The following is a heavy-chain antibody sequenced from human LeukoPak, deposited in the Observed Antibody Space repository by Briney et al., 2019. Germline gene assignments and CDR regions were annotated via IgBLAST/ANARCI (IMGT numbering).Heavy chain of an antibody. Sequence: SSETLSLTRTVSGDSTSSAPYYWSWIRQHPGKGLEWIGYIYYNGQTFYNPSLKSRVSISIDTSKNQFSLKLSSVTAADTAVYYCARGKEYVYYFDYWGQGTLVTVSS. J-gene: IGHJ4*02. D-gene: IGHD2-2*01. V-gene: IGHV4-31*03. CDR2: IYYNGQT. CDR1: GDSTSSAPYY. CDR3: ARGKEYVYYFDY.